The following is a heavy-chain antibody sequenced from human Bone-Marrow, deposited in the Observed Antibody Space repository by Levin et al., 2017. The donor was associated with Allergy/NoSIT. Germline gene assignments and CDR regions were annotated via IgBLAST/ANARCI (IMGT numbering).Heavy chain of an antibody. CDR2: IYDGGKP. V-gene: IGHV4-4*07. J-gene: IGHJ4*02. D-gene: IGHD2-15*01. CDR1: GDFISNHY. CDR3: ARAHSDPQSKKWSMLGD. Sequence: SETLSLTYSVSGDFISNHYWNWIRQPAGKGLEWIGRIYDGGKPTYNLALKSRVTMSVDTSKNQYSLKLTSVSAADTAVYYCARAHSDPQSKKWSMLGDWGRGILVTVSS.